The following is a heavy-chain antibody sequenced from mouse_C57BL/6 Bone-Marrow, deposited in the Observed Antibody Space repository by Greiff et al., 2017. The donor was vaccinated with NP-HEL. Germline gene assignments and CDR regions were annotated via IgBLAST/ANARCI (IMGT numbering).Heavy chain of an antibody. V-gene: IGHV1-82*01. Sequence: QVQLQQSGPELVKPGASVKISCKASGYTFSTSWMNWMKQRPGQGLEWIGRIYPGDGDTHYSGNFKGKASLTADKSSSSAYMQLSSLTSEDSAVYFYASGGSCGAFFDYGGRGNTLTVSS. CDR3: ASGGSCGAFFDY. J-gene: IGHJ2*01. CDR2: IYPGDGDT. CDR1: GYTFSTSW. D-gene: IGHD1-1*02.